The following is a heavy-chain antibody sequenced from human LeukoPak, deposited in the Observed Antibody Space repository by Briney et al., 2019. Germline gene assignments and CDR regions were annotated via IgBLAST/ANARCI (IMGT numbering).Heavy chain of an antibody. V-gene: IGHV4-59*01. CDR1: GGSISSYY. CDR3: ARGPDYYDSSGMDV. J-gene: IGHJ6*02. CDR2: IYYSGST. Sequence: TSETLSLTCTVSGGSISSYYWSWIRQPPGKGLEWIGDIYYSGSTNYNPSLKSRVTISVDTSKNQFSLKLSSVTAADTAVYYCARGPDYYDSSGMDVWGQGTTVTVSS. D-gene: IGHD3-22*01.